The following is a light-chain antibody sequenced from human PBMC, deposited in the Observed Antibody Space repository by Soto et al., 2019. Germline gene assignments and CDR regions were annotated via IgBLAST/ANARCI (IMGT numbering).Light chain of an antibody. CDR3: SSHTDSTRVV. Sequence: QSVLTQPASVSGSPGQSITISCTGTSSDVGAYNHVSWYQQHPGKAPKLMIYDVSTRPSGVSNRFSGSKSGNTASLTISGLQAEDEADYYCSSHTDSTRVVFGGGTKLTVL. CDR2: DVS. J-gene: IGLJ3*02. V-gene: IGLV2-14*01. CDR1: SSDVGAYNH.